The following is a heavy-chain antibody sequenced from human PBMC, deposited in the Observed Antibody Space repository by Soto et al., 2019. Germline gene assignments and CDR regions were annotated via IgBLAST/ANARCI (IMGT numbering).Heavy chain of an antibody. CDR2: INPNSGGT. D-gene: IGHD4-4*01. Sequence: QVQLVQSGAEVKKPGASVKVSCKASGYTFTGYYMHWVRHAPGQVLEWLGWINPNSGGTNYAQKFQSWVTMTRAASISTAYMELRRLRSDDTAVYYCARAYSNYVMDGYGMDVWGQGTTVTVSS. V-gene: IGHV1-2*04. CDR3: ARAYSNYVMDGYGMDV. CDR1: GYTFTGYY. J-gene: IGHJ6*02.